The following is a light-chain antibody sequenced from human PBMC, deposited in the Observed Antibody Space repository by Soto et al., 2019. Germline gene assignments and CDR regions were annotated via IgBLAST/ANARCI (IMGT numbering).Light chain of an antibody. J-gene: IGKJ1*01. CDR3: QKYNSAPPWT. Sequence: DIQMTQSPSSLSASVGDRVTITCRASQGISNYLAWYQQKPGKVPKLLIYAASTLQSGVPSRFSGSGSGTDFTLTISSLQPEDVETYYCQKYNSAPPWTFGQGTKVEI. V-gene: IGKV1-27*01. CDR2: AAS. CDR1: QGISNY.